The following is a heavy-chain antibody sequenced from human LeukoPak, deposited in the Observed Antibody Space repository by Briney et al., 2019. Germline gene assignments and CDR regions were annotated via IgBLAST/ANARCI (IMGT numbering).Heavy chain of an antibody. Sequence: GRSPRLSCAASGFTFDDYAMHWVRQAPGKGLEWVSGISWNSGSIGYADSVKGRFTISRDNAKNSLYLQMNSLRAEDTALYYCAKATLGVMDVWGQGTTVTVSS. D-gene: IGHD3-10*01. J-gene: IGHJ6*02. V-gene: IGHV3-9*01. CDR1: GFTFDDYA. CDR2: ISWNSGSI. CDR3: AKATLGVMDV.